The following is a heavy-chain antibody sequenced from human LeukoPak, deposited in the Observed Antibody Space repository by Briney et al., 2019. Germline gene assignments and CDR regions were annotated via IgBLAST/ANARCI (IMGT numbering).Heavy chain of an antibody. D-gene: IGHD3-22*01. J-gene: IGHJ3*02. V-gene: IGHV3-66*01. CDR3: ARRDYDSSGYYSDAFDI. Sequence: GGSLRLSCAASGFTFSSYWMSWVRQAPGKGLEWVSVIYSGGSTYYADSVKGRFTISRDNSKNTLYLQMNSLRAEDTAVYYCARRDYDSSGYYSDAFDIWGQGTMVTVSS. CDR2: IYSGGST. CDR1: GFTFSSYW.